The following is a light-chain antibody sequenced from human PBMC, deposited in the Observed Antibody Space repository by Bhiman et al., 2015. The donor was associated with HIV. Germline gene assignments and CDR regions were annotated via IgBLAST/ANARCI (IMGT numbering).Light chain of an antibody. Sequence: QSXLTQPPSVSAAPGQKVTISCSGSSSNIGNNYVSWYQQLPGTAPKLLIYENNKRPSGIPDRFSASKSGTSATLGITGLQTGDEADYYCATWDSSLSAEVFGGGTKLTVL. CDR3: ATWDSSLSAEV. CDR2: ENN. V-gene: IGLV1-51*02. J-gene: IGLJ2*01. CDR1: SSNIGNNY.